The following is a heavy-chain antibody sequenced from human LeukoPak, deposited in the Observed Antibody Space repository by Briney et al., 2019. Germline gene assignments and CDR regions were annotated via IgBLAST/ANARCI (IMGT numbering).Heavy chain of an antibody. Sequence: GGSLRLSCAASGFTFSSYWMHWVRQAPGKGLVWVSRINSDGSSTSYADSVKGRFSISRDNAKNTLYLQMNSLRAEDTAVYYCARDRPFHSGYDPGSFDYWGQGTLVTVSS. J-gene: IGHJ4*02. D-gene: IGHD5-12*01. V-gene: IGHV3-74*01. CDR1: GFTFSSYW. CDR2: INSDGSST. CDR3: ARDRPFHSGYDPGSFDY.